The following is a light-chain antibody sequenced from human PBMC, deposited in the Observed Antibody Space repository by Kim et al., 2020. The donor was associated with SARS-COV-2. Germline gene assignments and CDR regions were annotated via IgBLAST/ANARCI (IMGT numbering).Light chain of an antibody. CDR1: QSVGGSY. J-gene: IGKJ2*01. Sequence: LSPGGRATLACRASQSVGGSYLAWYQQKPGPAPRLLIDGASSRATGIPDRFSGSGSGTGFTLTISRLGPGGFAVYYCQQYGSSPRTFGQETKLEI. V-gene: IGKV3-20*01. CDR3: QQYGSSPRT. CDR2: GAS.